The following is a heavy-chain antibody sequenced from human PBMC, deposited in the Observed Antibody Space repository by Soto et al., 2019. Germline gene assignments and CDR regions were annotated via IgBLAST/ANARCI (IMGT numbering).Heavy chain of an antibody. V-gene: IGHV3-9*01. D-gene: IGHD3-10*01. CDR1: GFTFDDYA. J-gene: IGHJ4*02. CDR2: ISWDSGSI. Sequence: EVQLVESGGGLVQPGRSLRLSCAASGFTFDDYAMHWVRQAPGKGLEWVSGISWDSGSIGYADSVKGRFTISRDNAKNSLYLQMNSLRSEDTALYYCAKDSGTYYYGSGNCFDYWGQGTLVPVSS. CDR3: AKDSGTYYYGSGNCFDY.